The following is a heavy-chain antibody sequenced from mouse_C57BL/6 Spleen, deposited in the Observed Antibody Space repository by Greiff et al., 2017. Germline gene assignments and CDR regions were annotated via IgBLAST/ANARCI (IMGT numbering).Heavy chain of an antibody. CDR3: ANYYGSSYVWCAY. J-gene: IGHJ3*01. CDR1: GFTFSDYG. V-gene: IGHV5-17*01. CDR2: ISSGSSTI. Sequence: EVKLMESGGGLVKPGGSLKLSCAASGFTFSDYGMHWVRQAPEKGLEWVAYISSGSSTIYYADTVKGRFTISRDNAKNTLFLQMTRLRSEDTAMYYCANYYGSSYVWCAYWGQGTLVTVSA. D-gene: IGHD1-1*01.